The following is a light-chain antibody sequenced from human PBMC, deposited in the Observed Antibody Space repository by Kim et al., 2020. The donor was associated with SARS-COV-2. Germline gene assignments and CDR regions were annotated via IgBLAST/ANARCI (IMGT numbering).Light chain of an antibody. V-gene: IGKV3-15*01. CDR1: QSVSSN. Sequence: SPGERGTLSCRASQSVSSNVAWYQQKPGQTPRLLMYGASTRAIGIPARFSGSGSGTEFTLTISSLQSGDFAVYYCQQYDDWPPVTFGQGTRLEIK. CDR3: QQYDDWPPVT. CDR2: GAS. J-gene: IGKJ5*01.